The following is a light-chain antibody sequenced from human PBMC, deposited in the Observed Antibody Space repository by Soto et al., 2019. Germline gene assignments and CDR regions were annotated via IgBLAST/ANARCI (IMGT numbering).Light chain of an antibody. Sequence: QSVRTQPPSASGTPGQRGTISCSGSSSNIGSNTVNSYQQLPGTAPKLLIYSNNQRPSGVPDRFSGSHSGTSPSLAISGLQSEDAAAYYCAAWDDSLNGLVFGGGPKLTVL. CDR3: AAWDDSLNGLV. CDR1: SSNIGSNT. J-gene: IGLJ2*01. V-gene: IGLV1-44*01. CDR2: SNN.